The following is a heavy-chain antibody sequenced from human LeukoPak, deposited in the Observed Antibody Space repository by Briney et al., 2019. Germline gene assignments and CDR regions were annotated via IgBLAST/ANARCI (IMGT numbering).Heavy chain of an antibody. CDR2: INHSGST. D-gene: IGHD6-13*01. V-gene: IGHV4-34*01. CDR1: GGSFSGYY. Sequence: PSETLSLTCAVYGGSFSGYYWSWIRQPPGKGLEWIGEINHSGSTNYNPSLKSRVTISVDTYKNQFSLKLSSVTAADTAVYYCARGRGSSSSYYYYGMDVWGQGTTVTVSS. CDR3: ARGRGSSSSYYYYGMDV. J-gene: IGHJ6*02.